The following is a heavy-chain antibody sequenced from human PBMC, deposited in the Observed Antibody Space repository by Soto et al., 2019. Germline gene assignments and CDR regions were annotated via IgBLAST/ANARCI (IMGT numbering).Heavy chain of an antibody. CDR2: IIPMFGTA. D-gene: IGHD5-12*01. V-gene: IGHV1-69*12. Sequence: QVQLVQSGAEVKKPESSVKVSCKAPGGTFSTYAISWVRQAPGQGLEWMGGIIPMFGTANYAQRFQDRVTITGDESKNTVYMGLGRLRSEDTAVYFCASGILLWLRRINDGYSGWGQGTLVTVSS. J-gene: IGHJ4*02. CDR3: ASGILLWLRRINDGYSG. CDR1: GGTFSTYA.